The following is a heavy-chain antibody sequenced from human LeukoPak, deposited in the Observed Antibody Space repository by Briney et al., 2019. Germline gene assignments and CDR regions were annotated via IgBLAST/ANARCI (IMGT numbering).Heavy chain of an antibody. D-gene: IGHD1-26*01. CDR1: GGSFSGYY. Sequence: SETLSLTCAVYGGSFSGYYWSWIRQPPGKGLEWIGYIYYSGSTYYNPSLKSRVTISEDTSKNQFSLKLRSVTAADTAVYYCARAIAVAGVGAFGYMDVWGKGTTVTVSS. J-gene: IGHJ6*03. V-gene: IGHV4-30-4*08. CDR2: IYYSGST. CDR3: ARAIAVAGVGAFGYMDV.